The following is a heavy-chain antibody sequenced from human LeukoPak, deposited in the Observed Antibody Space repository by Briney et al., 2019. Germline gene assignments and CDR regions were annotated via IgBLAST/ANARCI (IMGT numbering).Heavy chain of an antibody. CDR3: ARGGAAPGAFDV. CDR2: MYNSGRT. J-gene: IGHJ3*01. V-gene: IGHV4-59*01. D-gene: IGHD2-15*01. Sequence: SETLSLTCTVPGGSISSYYWSWIRQPPGKGLGWVGYMYNSGRTNYNPSLKRRVTISLDTSKNQFSLQLSSVTAADTAVYYCARGGAAPGAFDVWGQGTVVTASS. CDR1: GGSISSYY.